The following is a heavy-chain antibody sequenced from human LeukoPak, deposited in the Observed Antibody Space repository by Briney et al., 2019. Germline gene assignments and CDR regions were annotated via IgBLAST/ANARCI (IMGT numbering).Heavy chain of an antibody. Sequence: GGSLRLSCAASGFTFSSAAKHWVRQAPGKGLEYVAAIRSDGGNTYYGNSVKGRFTISRDNSKDTLYLQVGSLRAEDTAVYYCARGPGSGKYYLTYWGQGTLVTVAS. CDR2: IRSDGGNT. J-gene: IGHJ4*02. CDR3: ARGPGSGKYYLTY. V-gene: IGHV3-64*01. CDR1: GFTFSSAA. D-gene: IGHD3-10*01.